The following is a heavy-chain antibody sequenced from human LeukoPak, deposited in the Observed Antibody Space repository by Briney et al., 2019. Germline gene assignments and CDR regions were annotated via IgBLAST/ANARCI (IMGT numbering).Heavy chain of an antibody. V-gene: IGHV4-59*01. J-gene: IGHJ4*02. D-gene: IGHD6-19*01. CDR1: GGSFSGYY. CDR3: ARRVAGSLDFFDY. CDR2: IFYSGST. Sequence: SETLSLTCAVYGGSFSGYYWSWIRQPPGKGLEWIGYIFYSGSTNYNPSLKSRVTITVDTSKNQFSLKVSSLTAADTAVYYCARRVAGSLDFFDYWGQGTLVTVSS.